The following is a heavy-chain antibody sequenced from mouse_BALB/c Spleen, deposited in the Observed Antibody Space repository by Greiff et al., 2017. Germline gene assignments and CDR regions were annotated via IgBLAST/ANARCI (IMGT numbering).Heavy chain of an antibody. Sequence: QVQLQQSGAELVRPGASVTLSCKASGYTFTDYEMHWVKQTPVHGLEWIGAIDPETGGTAYNQKFKGKATLTAAKSSSTAYMELRSLTSEDSAVYYCTRGDYGSSYNWYFDVWGAGTTVTVSS. CDR3: TRGDYGSSYNWYFDV. J-gene: IGHJ1*01. CDR2: IDPETGGT. CDR1: GYTFTDYE. V-gene: IGHV1-15*01. D-gene: IGHD1-1*01.